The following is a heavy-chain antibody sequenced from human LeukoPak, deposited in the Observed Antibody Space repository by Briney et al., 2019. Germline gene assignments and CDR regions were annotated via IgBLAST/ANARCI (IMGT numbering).Heavy chain of an antibody. CDR1: GFTFSDYY. Sequence: GGSLRLSCVASGFTFSDYYMSWIRQAPGKGLEWVSYTSSCANNIYYADSVKGRFTISRDNAKNSLYLQMSSLRAEDTAMYYCARGGGNFDYWGQGTLVTVSS. CDR3: ARGGGNFDY. CDR2: TSSCANNI. V-gene: IGHV3-11*01. D-gene: IGHD2-15*01. J-gene: IGHJ4*02.